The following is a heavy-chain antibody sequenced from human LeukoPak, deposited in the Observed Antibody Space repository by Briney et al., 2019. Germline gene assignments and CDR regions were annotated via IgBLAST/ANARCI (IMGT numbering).Heavy chain of an antibody. CDR3: ARDVQYYYDSSGYYRTAYYYYYYYMDV. CDR2: INSDGSSA. V-gene: IGHV3-74*01. CDR1: GFTFSSYW. J-gene: IGHJ6*03. D-gene: IGHD3-22*01. Sequence: GGSLRLSCAASGFTFSSYWMHWVRQAPGKGLVWVSRINSDGSSATYADSVKGRFTISRDNVKNTLYLQMNSLRAEDTAVYYCARDVQYYYDSSGYYRTAYYYYYYYMDVWGKGTTVTVSS.